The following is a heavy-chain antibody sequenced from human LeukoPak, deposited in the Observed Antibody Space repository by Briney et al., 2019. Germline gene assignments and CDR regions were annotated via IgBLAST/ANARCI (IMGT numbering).Heavy chain of an antibody. V-gene: IGHV3-48*04. CDR1: GFTFGPYT. CDR3: ARDVATTDINWFDP. CDR2: ISSSSDTI. Sequence: GGSLRLSCAASGFTFGPYTMNWVRQAPGKGLEWVSYISSSSDTIYYADSVKGRFTISRDNAKNSLYLQMNSLRAEDTAVYYCARDVATTDINWFDPWGQGTLVTVSS. D-gene: IGHD1-26*01. J-gene: IGHJ5*02.